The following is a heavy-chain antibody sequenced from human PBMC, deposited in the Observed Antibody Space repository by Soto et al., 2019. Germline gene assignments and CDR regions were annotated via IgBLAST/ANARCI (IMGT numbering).Heavy chain of an antibody. D-gene: IGHD2-21*01. CDR2: VYSSGTT. CDR3: ARDIASYAYGEGY. V-gene: IGHV4-4*07. J-gene: IGHJ4*02. Sequence: SETLSLTCAVSGGSINSYWWSWIRQPAGKGLEWIGRVYSSGTTDYNPSLNSRATMSVETSKNQFSLKLSSVTAADTAVYYCARDIASYAYGEGYWGQGIQVTVSS. CDR1: GGSINSYW.